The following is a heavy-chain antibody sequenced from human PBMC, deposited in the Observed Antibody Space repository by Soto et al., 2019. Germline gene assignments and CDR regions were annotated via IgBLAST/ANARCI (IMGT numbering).Heavy chain of an antibody. V-gene: IGHV5-10-1*01. CDR2: IDPSDSYT. CDR1: GYSFTSYW. J-gene: IGHJ6*02. CDR3: ARIVVVPTGGYYYYGMDV. D-gene: IGHD2-2*01. Sequence: GESLKISCKGSGYSFTSYWISWVRQMPGKGLEWMGRIDPSDSYTNYSPSFQGHVTISADKSISTAYLQWSSLKASDTAMYYCARIVVVPTGGYYYYGMDVWGQGTTVTVSS.